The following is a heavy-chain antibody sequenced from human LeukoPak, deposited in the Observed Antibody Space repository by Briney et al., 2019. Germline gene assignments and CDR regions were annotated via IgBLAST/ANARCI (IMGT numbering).Heavy chain of an antibody. CDR2: IRSKANNDAT. Sequence: GGSLRLSCAGSGFSFSDSAMHWVRQASGRGLEWVGRIRSKANNDATAYAASVKGRFTISRDDSKNTAYLQMNSLKTEDTAVYYCTRPVDPLYYDFWYWGQGTLVTVSS. J-gene: IGHJ4*02. V-gene: IGHV3-73*01. CDR3: TRPVDPLYYDFWY. D-gene: IGHD3-3*01. CDR1: GFSFSDSA.